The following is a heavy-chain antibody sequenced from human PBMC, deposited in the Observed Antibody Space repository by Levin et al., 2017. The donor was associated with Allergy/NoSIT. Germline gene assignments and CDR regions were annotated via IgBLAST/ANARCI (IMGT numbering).Heavy chain of an antibody. CDR3: ARDSLHSSGYYQDY. CDR2: IYSGGST. Sequence: GGSLRLSCAASGFTVSSNYMSWVRQAPGKGLEWVSVIYSGGSTYYADSVKGRFTISRDNSKNTLYLQMNSLRAEDTAVYYCARDSLHSSGYYQDYWGQGTLVTVSS. J-gene: IGHJ4*02. CDR1: GFTVSSNY. D-gene: IGHD3-22*01. V-gene: IGHV3-53*01.